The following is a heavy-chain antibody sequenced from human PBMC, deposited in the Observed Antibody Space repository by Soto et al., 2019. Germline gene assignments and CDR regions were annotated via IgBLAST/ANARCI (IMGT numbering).Heavy chain of an antibody. CDR3: ASVLPPFDP. CDR2: INAYNGNT. CDR1: GYTFTSYG. Sequence: QVQLVQSGAEVKKPGASVKVSCKASGYTFTSYGISWVRQAPGQGLEWMGGINAYNGNTNYAQKLQGKVTMTTDTSTSAAYTELRSLRSDDTAVYYCASVLPPFDPWGPGTLVTVSS. V-gene: IGHV1-18*01. J-gene: IGHJ5*02.